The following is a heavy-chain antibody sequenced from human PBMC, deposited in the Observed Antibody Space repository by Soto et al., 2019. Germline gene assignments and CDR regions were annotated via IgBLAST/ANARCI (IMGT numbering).Heavy chain of an antibody. CDR2: ISSSGSTI. D-gene: IGHD4-17*01. J-gene: IGHJ4*02. V-gene: IGHV3-48*03. CDR1: GFTFSSYE. CDR3: ASLDYVSLYYYGMDVWAWYFDN. Sequence: GGSLRLSCAASGFTFSSYEMNWVRQAPGKGLEWVSYISSSGSTIYYADSVKGRFTISRDNAKNSLYLQMNSLRAEDTAVYYCASLDYVSLYYYGMDVWAWYFDNWGQGTLVTVSS.